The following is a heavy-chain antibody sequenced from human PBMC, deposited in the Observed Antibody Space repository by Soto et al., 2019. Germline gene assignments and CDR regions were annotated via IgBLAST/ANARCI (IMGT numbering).Heavy chain of an antibody. V-gene: IGHV4-39*01. CDR1: GGSISSSSYY. J-gene: IGHJ5*02. D-gene: IGHD3-9*01. CDR3: ARRVYYDIYP. CDR2: IYYSGST. Sequence: SETLSLTCTVSGGSISSSSYYWGWIRQPPGKGLEWIGSIYYSGSTYYNPSLKSRVTISVDTSKNQFSLKLSSVTAADTAVYYCARRVYYDIYPWGQGTLVTISS.